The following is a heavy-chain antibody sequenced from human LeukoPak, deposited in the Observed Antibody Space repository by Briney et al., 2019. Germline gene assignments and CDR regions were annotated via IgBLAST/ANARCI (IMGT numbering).Heavy chain of an antibody. V-gene: IGHV5-51*01. CDR3: ARPHYDSSGYPSKYFDY. Sequence: GESLKISCKGSGYSFTSYWIGWVRQMPGKGLEWMGIIYPGDSDTRYSPSLQGQVTISADKSISTAYLQWSSLKASDTAMYYCARPHYDSSGYPSKYFDYWGQGTLVTVSS. CDR1: GYSFTSYW. D-gene: IGHD3-22*01. CDR2: IYPGDSDT. J-gene: IGHJ4*02.